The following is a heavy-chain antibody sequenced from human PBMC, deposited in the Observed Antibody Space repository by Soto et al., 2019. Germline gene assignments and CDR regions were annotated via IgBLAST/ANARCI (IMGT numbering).Heavy chain of an antibody. CDR3: ARVAGYYGSGVGYYFDY. CDR1: GGSISSGGYY. J-gene: IGHJ4*02. D-gene: IGHD3-10*01. V-gene: IGHV4-31*03. CDR2: IYYSGST. Sequence: QVQLQESGPGLVKPSQTLSLTCTVSGGSISSGGYYWSWIRQHPGKGLEWIGYIYYSGSTYYNPSLQSRVTTSVDPSKNQFSLELSSVTAADAAVYYCARVAGYYGSGVGYYFDYWGQGTLVTGSS.